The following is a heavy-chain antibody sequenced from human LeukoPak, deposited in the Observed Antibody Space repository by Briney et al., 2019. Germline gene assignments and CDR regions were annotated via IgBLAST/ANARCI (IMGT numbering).Heavy chain of an antibody. V-gene: IGHV1-2*02. J-gene: IGHJ4*02. CDR2: INPDTGGT. CDR3: ARGGSGYGTSWYDY. D-gene: IGHD6-13*01. CDR1: GYSFTGYY. Sequence: VASVKVSCKASGYSFTGYYIHWVRQAPGQGLEWMGWINPDTGGTNFAQKFQGRVSMTRDTSISTAYMELSRLRSDDTAVYFCARGGSGYGTSWYDYWGQGTLVTVSS.